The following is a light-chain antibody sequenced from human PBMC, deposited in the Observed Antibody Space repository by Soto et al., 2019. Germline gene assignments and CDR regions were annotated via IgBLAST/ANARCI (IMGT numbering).Light chain of an antibody. CDR2: DAS. J-gene: IGKJ4*01. Sequence: EIVLTQSPATLSLSPGERATLSCRASQSVSSYLAWYQQQPGQAPRLLIYDASNRATGIPARFSGSGSGTDFTLTIGSLEADDFSVYFYHQRNKWPLTFGGATKVEIK. CDR3: HQRNKWPLT. CDR1: QSVSSY. V-gene: IGKV3-11*01.